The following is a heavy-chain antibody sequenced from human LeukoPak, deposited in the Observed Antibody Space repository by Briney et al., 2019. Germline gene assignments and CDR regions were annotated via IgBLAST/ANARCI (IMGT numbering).Heavy chain of an antibody. D-gene: IGHD3-16*01. CDR1: GYTFTSYY. CDR2: INPSGGST. J-gene: IGHJ4*02. V-gene: IGHV1-46*01. CDR3: ARRGLGIGYDY. Sequence: ASVKVSCKASGYTFTSYYMHWVRQAPGQGLEWMGIINPSGGSTSYAQKFQGRVTMTRDTSTSTVYMGLSSLRSEDTAVYYCARRGLGIGYDYWGQGTLVTVSS.